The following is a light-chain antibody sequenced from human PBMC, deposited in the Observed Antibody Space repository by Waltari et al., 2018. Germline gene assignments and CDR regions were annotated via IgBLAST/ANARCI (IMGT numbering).Light chain of an antibody. Sequence: QSALTQPASVSGSLGQSITLPCTGSSSDVGGYSYASWYQQHPGKVPKLLIYEVSNRPSGVSYRFSASKSGNTASLTISGLQPEDEADYFCSSYTEWSTRVFGTGTKVTVL. J-gene: IGLJ1*01. V-gene: IGLV2-14*01. CDR2: EVS. CDR1: SSDVGGYSY. CDR3: SSYTEWSTRV.